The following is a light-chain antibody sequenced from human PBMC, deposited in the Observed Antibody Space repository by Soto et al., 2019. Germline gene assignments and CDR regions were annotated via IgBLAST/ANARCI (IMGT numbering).Light chain of an antibody. Sequence: QSALTQPASGSGSPGQSITISCTGTSSDVGGYNYVSWYQQHPGKAPKLMIYDVSNRPSGVSNRFSGSKSGNTASLTISGLQAEDEADYYCSSYTSSSNVFGTGTKLTVL. CDR1: SSDVGGYNY. J-gene: IGLJ1*01. CDR2: DVS. CDR3: SSYTSSSNV. V-gene: IGLV2-14*01.